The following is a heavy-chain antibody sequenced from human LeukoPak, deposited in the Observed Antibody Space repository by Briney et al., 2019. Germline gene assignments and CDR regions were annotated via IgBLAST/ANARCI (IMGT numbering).Heavy chain of an antibody. V-gene: IGHV4-59*01. CDR3: ARGYCSSTSCYHPRWFDP. D-gene: IGHD2-2*01. Sequence: SETLSLTCTVSGGSISSYYWSWIRQPPGKGLEWIGYIYYSGSTNYSPSLKSRVTISVDTSKNQFSLKLSSVTAADTAVYYCARGYCSSTSCYHPRWFDPWGQGTLVTVSS. J-gene: IGHJ5*02. CDR2: IYYSGST. CDR1: GGSISSYY.